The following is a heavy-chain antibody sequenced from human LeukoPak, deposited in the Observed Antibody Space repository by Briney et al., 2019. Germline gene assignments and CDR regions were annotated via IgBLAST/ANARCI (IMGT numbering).Heavy chain of an antibody. CDR3: AKLGPVDSGFDP. CDR1: GFTFSSYG. D-gene: IGHD3/OR15-3a*01. CDR2: ISYDGSNK. Sequence: GRSLRLSCAASGFTFSSYGMHWVRQAPGKGLEWVAVISYDGSNKYYADSVKGRSTISRDNSKNTLYLQMNSLRAEDTAVYYCAKLGPVDSGFDPWGQGTLVTVSS. J-gene: IGHJ5*02. V-gene: IGHV3-30*18.